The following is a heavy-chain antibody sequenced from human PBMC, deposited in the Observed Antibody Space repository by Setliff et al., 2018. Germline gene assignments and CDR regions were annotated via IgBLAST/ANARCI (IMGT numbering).Heavy chain of an antibody. CDR3: ARSENCFSTHCSPYDY. D-gene: IGHD2-2*01. Sequence: PGGSLRLSCAASGFTVSNNYMKWVRQAPGEGLEWVSLIYSGGSTYYADSVKGRFTISRDNSKNTLYLQMNSLRAEDTAVYYCARSENCFSTHCSPYDYWGQGTLVTV. CDR1: GFTVSNNY. J-gene: IGHJ4*02. CDR2: IYSGGST. V-gene: IGHV3-53*01.